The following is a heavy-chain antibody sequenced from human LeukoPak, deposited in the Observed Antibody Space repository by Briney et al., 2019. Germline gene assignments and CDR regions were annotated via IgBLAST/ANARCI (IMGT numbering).Heavy chain of an antibody. D-gene: IGHD6-19*01. CDR2: IYTSGST. CDR3: ARGPGRGIAVAGTVDY. CDR1: GGSISSYY. V-gene: IGHV4-4*07. Sequence: PSETLSLTCTVSGGSISSYYWSWIRQPAGKGLEWTGRIYTSGSTNYNPSLKSRVTMSVDTSKNQFSLKLSSVTAADTAVYYCARGPGRGIAVAGTVDYWGQGTLVTVSS. J-gene: IGHJ4*02.